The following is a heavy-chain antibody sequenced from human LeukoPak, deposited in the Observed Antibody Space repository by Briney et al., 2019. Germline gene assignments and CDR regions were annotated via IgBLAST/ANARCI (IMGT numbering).Heavy chain of an antibody. D-gene: IGHD1-26*01. CDR2: IRYDGVNK. CDR3: AKDGIGSGSYFDY. J-gene: IGHJ4*02. V-gene: IGHV3-30*02. CDR1: GFTFSNYG. Sequence: GGSLRLSCAASGFTFSNYGMHWVRQAPGKGLEWVAFIRYDGVNKFYADSVKGRFTISRDNSKNTLYLQMNSLRPEDTAVYYCAKDGIGSGSYFDYWGQGTLVTVSS.